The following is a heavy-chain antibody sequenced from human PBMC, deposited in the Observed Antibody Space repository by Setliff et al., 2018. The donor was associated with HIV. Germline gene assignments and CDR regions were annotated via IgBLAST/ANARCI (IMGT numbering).Heavy chain of an antibody. D-gene: IGHD3-16*01. V-gene: IGHV4-59*01. CDR3: ARMVSDYLGHSDY. J-gene: IGHJ4*02. Sequence: SETLSLTCTVSGASISGFYWSWIRQPPGKGLEWIGYFSYSVITNYNPSLKSRVTISVDTSKNQFSLNLNSVTAADTAVYYCARMVSDYLGHSDYWGQGTLVTVSS. CDR2: FSYSVIT. CDR1: GASISGFY.